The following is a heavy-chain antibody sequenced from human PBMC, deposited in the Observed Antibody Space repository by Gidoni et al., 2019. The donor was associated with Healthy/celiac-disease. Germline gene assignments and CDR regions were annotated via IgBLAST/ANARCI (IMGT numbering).Heavy chain of an antibody. J-gene: IGHJ4*02. CDR1: GFTFSSYG. V-gene: IGHV3-33*01. Sequence: QVQLVESGGGVVQPGRSLRLSCAASGFTFSSYGMHWVRQAPGKGLEWVAVIWYDGSNKYYADSVKGRFTISRDNSKNTLYLQMNSLRAEDTAVDYCAREEGSGDSSGYIRYHYWGQGTLVTVSS. CDR3: AREEGSGDSSGYIRYHY. CDR2: IWYDGSNK. D-gene: IGHD3-22*01.